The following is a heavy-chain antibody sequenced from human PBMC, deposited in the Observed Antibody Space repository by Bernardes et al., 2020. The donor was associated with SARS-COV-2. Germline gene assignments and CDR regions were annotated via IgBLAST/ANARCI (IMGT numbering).Heavy chain of an antibody. CDR1: GYTLTELS. D-gene: IGHD6-19*01. CDR2: FDPEDGET. J-gene: IGHJ5*02. CDR3: ATVPPPIAVACLPWFDP. V-gene: IGHV1-24*01. Sequence: ASVKVSCKVSGYTLTELSMHWVRQAPGNGLEWMGGFDPEDGETIYAQKFQGRVTMTEDTSTDTAYMELSSLRSEDTAVYYCATVPPPIAVACLPWFDPWGQGTLVTVSS.